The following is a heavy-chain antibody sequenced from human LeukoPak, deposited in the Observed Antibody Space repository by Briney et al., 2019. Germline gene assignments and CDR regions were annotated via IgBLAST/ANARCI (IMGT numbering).Heavy chain of an antibody. CDR1: GFTFSSYS. Sequence: PGGSLRLSCAASGFTFSSYSMNGVRQAPGKGLEWVSSISSNSSYIYYADSVKGRFTISRDNAKNSLYLQMNSLRAEDTAVYYCASNSRVVITQLDYWGQGTLVTVSS. CDR2: ISSNSSYI. V-gene: IGHV3-21*01. J-gene: IGHJ4*02. D-gene: IGHD3-22*01. CDR3: ASNSRVVITQLDY.